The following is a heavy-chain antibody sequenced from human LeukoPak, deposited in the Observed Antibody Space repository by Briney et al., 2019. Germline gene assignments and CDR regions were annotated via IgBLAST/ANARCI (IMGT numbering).Heavy chain of an antibody. J-gene: IGHJ4*02. D-gene: IGHD3-16*02. V-gene: IGHV3-33*01. Sequence: GRSLRLSCAASGFTFSSYGMHWLRQAPGKGLEWVAVIWYDGSNKYYADSVKGRFTISRDNSKNTLYLQMNSLRAEDTAVYYCARAGKSEGSYPKGAFDYWGQGTLVTVSS. CDR3: ARAGKSEGSYPKGAFDY. CDR1: GFTFSSYG. CDR2: IWYDGSNK.